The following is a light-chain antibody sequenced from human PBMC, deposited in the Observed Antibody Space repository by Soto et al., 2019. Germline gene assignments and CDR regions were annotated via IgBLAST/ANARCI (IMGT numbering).Light chain of an antibody. V-gene: IGKV1-5*03. CDR1: QTISSW. CDR2: KAS. Sequence: DSQINPYPSPLSVSVGDRVTITCRASQTISSWLAWYQQKPGKAPKLLIYKASTLQSGVPSRFSGSGSGTEFTLTISSLQPDDFATYYCQHSNSYSEAFGQGTKVDNK. J-gene: IGKJ1*01. CDR3: QHSNSYSEA.